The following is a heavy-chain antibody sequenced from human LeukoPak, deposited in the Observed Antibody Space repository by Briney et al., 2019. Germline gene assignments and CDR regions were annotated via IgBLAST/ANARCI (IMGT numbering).Heavy chain of an antibody. D-gene: IGHD6-19*01. CDR2: IYTSGST. CDR1: GGSISSYY. V-gene: IGHV4-4*07. J-gene: IGHJ5*02. CDR3: ARDLSSSGWSYWFDP. Sequence: SETLSLTCTVSGGSISSYYWSWIRQPAGKGLEWIGRIYTSGSTNYNPSLKSRVTMSVDTSKNQFSLKLSSVTAADTAVYYCARDLSSSGWSYWFDPWGQGTLVTVSS.